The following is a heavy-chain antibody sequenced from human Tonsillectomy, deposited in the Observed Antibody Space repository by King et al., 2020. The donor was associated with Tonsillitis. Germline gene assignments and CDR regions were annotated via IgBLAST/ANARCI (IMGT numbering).Heavy chain of an antibody. V-gene: IGHV3-53*01. CDR1: GFTVSSNY. Sequence: EVQLVESGGGVIQPGGSLRLSCAASGFTVSSNYMNWVRQAPGKGLECVSLIYSGCSTYYADSVRGRFNISRDDSNNTRYLQMNSLRAEDTAVYYCARVAHDYYDFWRFDYWGQGTLVTVSS. CDR3: ARVAHDYYDFWRFDY. CDR2: IYSGCST. D-gene: IGHD3-3*01. J-gene: IGHJ4*02.